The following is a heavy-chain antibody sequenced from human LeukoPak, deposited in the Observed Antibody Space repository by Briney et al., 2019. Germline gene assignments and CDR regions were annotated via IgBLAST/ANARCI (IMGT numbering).Heavy chain of an antibody. Sequence: PGGSLRLSCAGSGFSFDDYGMNWVRQAPGKGLEWVSGINWNGESTGYADSVRGRSTISRDNAKNSLHLQMNSLRVEDTALYYCARDPRYGLIAMDYWGQGTLVTVSS. V-gene: IGHV3-20*04. D-gene: IGHD3-22*01. J-gene: IGHJ4*02. CDR3: ARDPRYGLIAMDY. CDR1: GFSFDDYG. CDR2: INWNGEST.